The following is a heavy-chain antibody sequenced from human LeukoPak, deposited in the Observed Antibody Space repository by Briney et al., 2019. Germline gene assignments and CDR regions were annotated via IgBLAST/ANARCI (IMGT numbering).Heavy chain of an antibody. J-gene: IGHJ4*02. V-gene: IGHV3-21*01. D-gene: IGHD3-22*01. CDR1: GYTFSSYS. Sequence: GGSLTLSCAASGYTFSSYSINWVRQAPGKGLEWVSSISVRSNYIYYAASVRGRFRISRDDARDSLYLQMNSLRAEDTAVYYCVRLRRNSDTSGFYYYYDFWGQGTLVTVSS. CDR2: ISVRSNYI. CDR3: VRLRRNSDTSGFYYYYDF.